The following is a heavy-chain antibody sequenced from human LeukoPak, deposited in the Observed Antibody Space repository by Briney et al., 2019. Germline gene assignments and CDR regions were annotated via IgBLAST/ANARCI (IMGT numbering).Heavy chain of an antibody. CDR2: IRYDGSNK. CDR3: AKEEGELERRFTHFDY. CDR1: GFTFSSYG. V-gene: IGHV3-30*02. J-gene: IGHJ4*02. Sequence: GGSLRLSCAASGFTFSSYGMHWVRQAPGKGLEWVAFIRYDGSNKYYADSVKGRFTISRDNSKNTLYLQMNSLRAEDTAVYYRAKEEGELERRFTHFDYWGQGTLVTVSS. D-gene: IGHD1-1*01.